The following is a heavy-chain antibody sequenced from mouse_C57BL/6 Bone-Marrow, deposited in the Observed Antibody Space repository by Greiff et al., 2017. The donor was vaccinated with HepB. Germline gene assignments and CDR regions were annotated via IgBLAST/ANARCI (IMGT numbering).Heavy chain of an antibody. V-gene: IGHV1-4*01. D-gene: IGHD4-1*01. CDR3: ARSWVYFDY. Sequence: QVQLKESGAELVRPGASVKMSCKASGYTFTSYTMHWVKQRPGQGLEWIGYINPSSGYTKYNQKFKDKATLTADKTSSTAYMQLSSLTSEDSAVYYCARSWVYFDYWGQGTTLTVSS. CDR2: INPSSGYT. J-gene: IGHJ2*01. CDR1: GYTFTSYT.